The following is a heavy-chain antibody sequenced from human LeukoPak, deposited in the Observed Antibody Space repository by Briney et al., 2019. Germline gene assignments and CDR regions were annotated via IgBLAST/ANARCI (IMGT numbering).Heavy chain of an antibody. D-gene: IGHD6-6*01. CDR3: ASGGLSSSNAFDI. Sequence: GGSLRLSCAASGFTFSSYAMSWIRQAPGKGLEWVSYISSSGSTIYYADSVKGRFTISRDNAKNSLYLQMNSLRAEDTAVYYCASGGLSSSNAFDIWGQGTMVTVSS. J-gene: IGHJ3*02. CDR2: ISSSGSTI. V-gene: IGHV3-11*01. CDR1: GFTFSSYA.